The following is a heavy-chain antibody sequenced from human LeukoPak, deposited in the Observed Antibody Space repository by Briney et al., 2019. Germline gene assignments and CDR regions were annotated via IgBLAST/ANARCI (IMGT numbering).Heavy chain of an antibody. J-gene: IGHJ6*03. CDR3: ARRRGMDV. Sequence: SETLSLTCAVYGESFSGYYWSWIRQPPGKGLEWIGEINHSGSTNYNPSLKSRVTISVDTSKNQFSLKLSSVTAADMAVYYCARRRGMDVWGKGTTVTVSS. V-gene: IGHV4-34*01. CDR1: GESFSGYY. CDR2: INHSGST.